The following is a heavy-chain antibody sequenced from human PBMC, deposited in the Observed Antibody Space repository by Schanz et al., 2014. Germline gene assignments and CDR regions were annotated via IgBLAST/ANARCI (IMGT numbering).Heavy chain of an antibody. V-gene: IGHV1-18*04. CDR1: GGTFSTYP. Sequence: QVQLVQSGAEVKKPGSSVKVSCKASGGTFSTYPINWLRQAPGQGLEWMGRISPYTGNTHYFDKMEGRVTMTTDTSTSTAYMELRSLRSDDTAVYYCARGGGPEDVFDIWGQGTILTVSS. CDR2: ISPYTGNT. J-gene: IGHJ3*02. D-gene: IGHD5-12*01. CDR3: ARGGGPEDVFDI.